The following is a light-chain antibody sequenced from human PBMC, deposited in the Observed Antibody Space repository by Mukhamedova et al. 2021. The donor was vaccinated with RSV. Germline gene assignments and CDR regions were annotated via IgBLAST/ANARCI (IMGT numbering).Light chain of an antibody. J-gene: IGLJ1*01. V-gene: IGLV3-9*01. Sequence: WYQQKPGQAPMLVIYRVSNRPSGIPERFSGSNSGSAATLTISRAQAGDEAEYYCQVWDSSTFVFGTGTKVTVL. CDR3: QVWDSSTFV. CDR2: RVS.